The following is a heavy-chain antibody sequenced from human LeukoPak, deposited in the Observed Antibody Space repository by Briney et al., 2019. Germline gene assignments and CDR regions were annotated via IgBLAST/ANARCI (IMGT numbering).Heavy chain of an antibody. CDR2: IKQDGSEK. D-gene: IGHD6-13*01. Sequence: PGGSLRLSCAASGFTFSSYTMNWVRQAPGKGLEWVANIKQDGSEKYYVDSVKGRFTISRDNAKNSLYLQMNSLRAEDTAVYYCARRGGRIAAAGTTFDPWGQGTLVTVSS. V-gene: IGHV3-7*01. J-gene: IGHJ5*02. CDR1: GFTFSSYT. CDR3: ARRGGRIAAAGTTFDP.